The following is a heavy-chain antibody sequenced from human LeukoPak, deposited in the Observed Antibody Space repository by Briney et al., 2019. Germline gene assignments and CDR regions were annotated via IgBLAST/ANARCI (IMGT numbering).Heavy chain of an antibody. Sequence: GGSLRLSCAVSGFTFSNYWMDWVRPAPGKRLVWVARINSDGSSTTYADSVEGRFTMTRDNTKSMLHLQMHSLRVDDSAVYFCTRTTTTADWYFDLWGRGTLVTVSS. CDR1: GFTFSNYW. CDR3: TRTTTTADWYFDL. D-gene: IGHD1-1*01. V-gene: IGHV3-74*01. CDR2: INSDGSST. J-gene: IGHJ2*01.